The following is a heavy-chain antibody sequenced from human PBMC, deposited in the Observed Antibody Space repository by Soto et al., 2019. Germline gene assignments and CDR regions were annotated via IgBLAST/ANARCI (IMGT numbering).Heavy chain of an antibody. J-gene: IGHJ4*02. CDR1: GYSFAGYW. Sequence: GESLKIYCKGSGYSFAGYWITWVRQKPGKGLEWMGRIDPSDSQTYYSPSFRGHVTISATKSITTVFLQWSSLRASDTAMYYCARQIYDSDTGPNFQYYFDSWGQGTPVTVSS. CDR2: IDPSDSQT. D-gene: IGHD3-22*01. V-gene: IGHV5-10-1*01. CDR3: ARQIYDSDTGPNFQYYFDS.